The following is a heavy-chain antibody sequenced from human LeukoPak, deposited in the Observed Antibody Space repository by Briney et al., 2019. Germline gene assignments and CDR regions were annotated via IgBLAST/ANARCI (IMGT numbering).Heavy chain of an antibody. Sequence: ASVKVSCKASGYTFTGYYIHWVRQAPGQGLEWMGWIGPNTGGTHYAQKFQGRVTMTRDTSIGTAYMQLSGLTFDDTAVYYCAKFWHSDCWGQGTLVTVSS. J-gene: IGHJ4*02. CDR2: IGPNTGGT. V-gene: IGHV1-2*02. CDR1: GYTFTGYY. CDR3: AKFWHSDC.